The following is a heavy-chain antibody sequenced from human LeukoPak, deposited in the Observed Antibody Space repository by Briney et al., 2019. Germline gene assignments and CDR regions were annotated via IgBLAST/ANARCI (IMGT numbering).Heavy chain of an antibody. CDR1: GFTFDDYA. CDR3: AASLGPLTEY. J-gene: IGHJ4*02. V-gene: IGHV3-74*01. D-gene: IGHD7-27*01. CDR2: VNSGGSGT. Sequence: GGSLRLSCAASGFTFDDYAMHWVRQTPGKGLVWVSRVNSGGSGTSYADSVERRFTISRDNAKSTLHLQMNSLRAEDTAVYYCAASLGPLTEYWGQGTLVTVSS.